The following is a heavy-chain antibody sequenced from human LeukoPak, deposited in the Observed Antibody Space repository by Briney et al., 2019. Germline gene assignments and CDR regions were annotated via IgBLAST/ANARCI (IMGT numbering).Heavy chain of an antibody. CDR3: ARDSIRRYFDY. D-gene: IGHD2/OR15-2a*01. V-gene: IGHV4-39*07. Sequence: SETLSLTCTVSGGSISSSSYYWGWIRQPPGKGLEWIGSIYYSGSTYYNPSLKSRVTISVDTSKNQFSLKLSSVTAADTAVYYCARDSIRRYFDYWGQGTLVTVSS. J-gene: IGHJ4*02. CDR2: IYYSGST. CDR1: GGSISSSSYY.